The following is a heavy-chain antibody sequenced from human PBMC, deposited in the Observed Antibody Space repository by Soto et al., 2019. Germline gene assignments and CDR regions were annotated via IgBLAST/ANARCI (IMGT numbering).Heavy chain of an antibody. D-gene: IGHD6-6*01. V-gene: IGHV4-31*03. CDR2: IYYSGST. CDR3: ARTQSSSLSSQTFDY. CDR1: GGSISSGGYY. Sequence: SETLSLTCTVSGGSISSGGYYWSWIRQHPGKGLEWIGYIYYSGSTYYNPSLKSRVTISVDTSKNQFSLKLSSVTAADTAVYYCARTQSSSLSSQTFDYWGQGTLVTVSS. J-gene: IGHJ4*02.